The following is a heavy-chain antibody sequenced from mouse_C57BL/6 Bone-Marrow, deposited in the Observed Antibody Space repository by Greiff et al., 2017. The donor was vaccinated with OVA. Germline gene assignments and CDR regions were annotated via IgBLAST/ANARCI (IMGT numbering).Heavy chain of an antibody. CDR3: ASGSMVTVYFDY. V-gene: IGHV1-26*01. J-gene: IGHJ2*01. D-gene: IGHD2-2*01. CDR1: GYTFTDYY. CDR2: INPNNGGT. Sequence: VQLQQSGPELVKPGASVKISCKASGYTFTDYYMNWVKQSHGKSLEWIGDINPNNGGTSYNQKFKGKATLTVDKSSSTAYMELRSLTSEDSAVYYCASGSMVTVYFDYWGQGTTLTVSS.